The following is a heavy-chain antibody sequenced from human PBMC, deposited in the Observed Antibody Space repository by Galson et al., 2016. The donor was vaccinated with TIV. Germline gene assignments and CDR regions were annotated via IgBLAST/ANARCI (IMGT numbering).Heavy chain of an antibody. CDR2: ISGSGGIT. CDR3: AKRKNYGGDAFED. J-gene: IGHJ3*01. D-gene: IGHD4/OR15-4a*01. V-gene: IGHV3-23*01. Sequence: SLRLSCAASGFTFNNYAMNWVRQAPGKGLEWVSGISGSGGITYFADSVKGRFSISRDNSKDTLYLQLNSLSAEDTAVYYCAKRKNYGGDAFEDWGQGTMVTVSS. CDR1: GFTFNNYA.